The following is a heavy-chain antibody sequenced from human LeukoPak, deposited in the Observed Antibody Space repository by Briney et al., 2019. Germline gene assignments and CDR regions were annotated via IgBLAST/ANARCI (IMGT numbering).Heavy chain of an antibody. V-gene: IGHV1-69*05. J-gene: IGHJ4*02. CDR1: GGTFSSYA. Sequence: SVKVSCKASGGTFSSYAISWVRQAPGQGLEWMGGIIPIFGTANYAQKFQGRVTITRNTPLSTAYMELSSLRSEDTAVYYCARTPPGGDVDHWGEGTLVTVSS. CDR2: IIPIFGTA. CDR3: ARTPPGGDVDH. D-gene: IGHD3-16*01.